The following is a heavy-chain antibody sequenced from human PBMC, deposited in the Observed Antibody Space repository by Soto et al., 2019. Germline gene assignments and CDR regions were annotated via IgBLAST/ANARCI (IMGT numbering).Heavy chain of an antibody. Sequence: EVQLVESGGGLVQPGGSLRLACVASGLTFSRNWMTWVRQAPGKGLEWMATIKYDGSEKSYVDSVKGRFTISRDNAKNSLSLQMNSLRAEDTAVYYCARVLSAFDYFDYWGQGTLVTVSS. CDR2: IKYDGSEK. CDR3: ARVLSAFDYFDY. D-gene: IGHD3-3*02. V-gene: IGHV3-7*05. CDR1: GLTFSRNW. J-gene: IGHJ4*02.